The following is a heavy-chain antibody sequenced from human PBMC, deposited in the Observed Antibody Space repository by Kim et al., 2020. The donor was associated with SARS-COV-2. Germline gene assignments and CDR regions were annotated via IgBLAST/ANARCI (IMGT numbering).Heavy chain of an antibody. V-gene: IGHV3-21*01. CDR1: GFTFSSYS. CDR3: ARDATYYYDSSGA. CDR2: ISSSSSYI. J-gene: IGHJ5*02. D-gene: IGHD3-22*01. Sequence: GGSLRLSCAASGFTFSSYSMNWARQAPGKGLEWVSSISSSSSYIYYADSVKGRFTISRDNAKNSLYRQMNSLRAEDTAVYYCARDATYYYDSSGAWGQGTLVTVSS.